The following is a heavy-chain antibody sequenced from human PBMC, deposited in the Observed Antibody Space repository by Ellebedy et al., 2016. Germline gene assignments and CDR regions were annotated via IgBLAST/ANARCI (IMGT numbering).Heavy chain of an antibody. CDR1: GDSISNYY. CDR3: AGGGGSGWYWGAY. D-gene: IGHD6-19*01. Sequence: SETLSLTCNVSGDSISNYYWSWIRQPPGKGLEWIGYVYYSGSTKYNPSLKRRVTISVDTSKNQFSLKLRSVTAADTAVYYCAGGGGSGWYWGAYWGQGALVTVSS. CDR2: VYYSGST. V-gene: IGHV4-59*01. J-gene: IGHJ4*02.